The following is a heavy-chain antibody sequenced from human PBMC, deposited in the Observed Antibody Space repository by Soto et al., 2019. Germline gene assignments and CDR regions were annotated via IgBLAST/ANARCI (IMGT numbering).Heavy chain of an antibody. CDR2: IYYSGST. D-gene: IGHD3-16*02. Sequence: PSETLSLTCTVSGGSISSYYWSWVRQPPGKGLEWIGYIYYSGSTNYNPSLKSRVTISVDTSKNQFSLKLSLRSDDTAVYYCARSLNPPTPNIPPPNWFDPWGQGTLVTVSS. V-gene: IGHV4-59*01. CDR1: GGSISSYY. CDR3: ARSLNPPTPNIPPPNWFDP. J-gene: IGHJ5*02.